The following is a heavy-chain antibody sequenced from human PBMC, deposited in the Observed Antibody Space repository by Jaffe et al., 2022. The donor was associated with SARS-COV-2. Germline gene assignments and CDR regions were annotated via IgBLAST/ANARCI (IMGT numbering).Heavy chain of an antibody. CDR3: AKDPDLSGFRADYGMDV. Sequence: QVQLVESGGGVVQPGRSLRLSCAASGFTFSSYGMHWVRQAPGKGLEWVAVISYDGSNKYYADSVKGRFTISRDNSKNTLYLQMNSLRAEDTAVYYCAKDPDLSGFRADYGMDVWGQGTTVTVSS. CDR1: GFTFSSYG. CDR2: ISYDGSNK. J-gene: IGHJ6*02. V-gene: IGHV3-30*18.